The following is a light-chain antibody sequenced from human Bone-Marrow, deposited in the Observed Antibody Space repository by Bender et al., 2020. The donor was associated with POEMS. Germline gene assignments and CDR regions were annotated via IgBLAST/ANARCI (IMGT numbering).Light chain of an antibody. CDR3: CSCALGRPYV. CDR2: EVT. J-gene: IGLJ1*01. V-gene: IGLV2-23*02. Sequence: QSALTQPASVSGSPGQSITISCTGTSREVGTYDLVSWYQQHPGKAPNLMIYEVTKRPSGISLRFSGSKSGNTASLAISGLQAEDEADYYCCSCALGRPYVFGTGTKVTVL. CDR1: SREVGTYDL.